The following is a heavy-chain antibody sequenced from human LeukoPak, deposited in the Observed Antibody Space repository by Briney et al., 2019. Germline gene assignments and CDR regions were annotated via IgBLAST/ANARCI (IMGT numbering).Heavy chain of an antibody. D-gene: IGHD3-3*01. CDR2: ISAYNGNT. V-gene: IGHV1-18*01. CDR3: ARDHYDFWSGYYRWFDP. CDR1: GYTFTSYG. J-gene: IGHJ5*02. Sequence: ASVKVSCKASGYTFTSYGISWVRQAPGQGLEWMGWISAYNGNTNYAQKLQGRATMTTDTSTSTAYMELRSLRSDDTAVYYCARDHYDFWSGYYRWFDPWGQGTLVTVSS.